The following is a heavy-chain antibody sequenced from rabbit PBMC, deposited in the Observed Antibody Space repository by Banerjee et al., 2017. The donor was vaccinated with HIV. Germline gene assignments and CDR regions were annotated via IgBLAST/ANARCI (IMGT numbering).Heavy chain of an antibody. J-gene: IGHJ4*01. Sequence: QEQLVESGGDLVKPGASLKLSCKASGFTLSSYWKGWVRQAPGKGLEWIGCINTGSGSAYYASWAKGRFTISETSSTTVTLQMTSLTAADTATYFCAREWGYGGVAGYGYDLWGPGTLVTVS. V-gene: IGHV1S45*01. CDR2: INTGSGSA. CDR3: AREWGYGGVAGYGYDL. CDR1: GFTLSSYW. D-gene: IGHD6-1*01.